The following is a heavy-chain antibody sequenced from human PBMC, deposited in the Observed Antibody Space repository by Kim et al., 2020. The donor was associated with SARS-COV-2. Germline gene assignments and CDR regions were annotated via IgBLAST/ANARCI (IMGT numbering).Heavy chain of an antibody. V-gene: IGHV3-21*04. Sequence: GGSLRLSCAASGFTFSSYSMNWVRQAPGKGLEWVSSISSSSSYIYYADSVKGRFTISRDNAKNSLYLQMNSLRAEDTAVYYCARDSGYCSSTSCYAFDYWGQGTLFTVSS. D-gene: IGHD2-2*01. CDR1: GFTFSSYS. J-gene: IGHJ4*02. CDR2: ISSSSSYI. CDR3: ARDSGYCSSTSCYAFDY.